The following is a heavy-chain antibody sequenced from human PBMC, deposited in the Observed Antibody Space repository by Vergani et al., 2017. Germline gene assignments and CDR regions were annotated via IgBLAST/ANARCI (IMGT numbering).Heavy chain of an antibody. CDR2: GNQEGSEK. V-gene: IGHV3-7*03. J-gene: IGHJ3*01. D-gene: IGHD2-21*02. CDR3: ANVCGSDSNPYGTGAFDV. CDR1: GFLSSSYW. Sequence: EGQLVESGGDWVQRGGSLRPSCAASGFLSSSYWMSWVRPAPGTGLEWVANGNQEGSEKYSVDSVRGRFTISGDNSKNTLYLQMTELRAEDTAAYYGANVCGSDSNPYGTGAFDVWGHGTMVTVSS.